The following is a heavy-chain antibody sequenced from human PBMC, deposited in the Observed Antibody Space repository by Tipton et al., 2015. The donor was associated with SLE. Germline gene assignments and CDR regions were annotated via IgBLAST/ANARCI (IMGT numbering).Heavy chain of an antibody. CDR3: ARQGGQWLDFDY. Sequence: GLVKPSETLSLTCAVYGGSFSGYYWSWIRQPPGKGLEWIGEINHSGSTNYKPSLKSRVTISVDTSKNQFSLKLSSVTAADTAVYYCARQGGQWLDFDYWGQGTLVTVSS. J-gene: IGHJ4*02. CDR2: INHSGST. V-gene: IGHV4-34*01. CDR1: GGSFSGYY. D-gene: IGHD6-19*01.